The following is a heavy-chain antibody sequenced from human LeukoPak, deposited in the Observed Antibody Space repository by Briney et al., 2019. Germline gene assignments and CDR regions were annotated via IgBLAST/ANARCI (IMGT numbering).Heavy chain of an antibody. CDR3: ARDVWFDP. J-gene: IGHJ5*02. V-gene: IGHV3-23*01. Sequence: PGGSLRLSCAASGFTFTSYAMSWVRQAPGKGLEWVSALSGSGGSTYYADSVKGRFTVSRDNAKNSLYLQMNSLRAEDTALYYCARDVWFDPWGQGTLVTVSS. CDR2: LSGSGGST. CDR1: GFTFTSYA.